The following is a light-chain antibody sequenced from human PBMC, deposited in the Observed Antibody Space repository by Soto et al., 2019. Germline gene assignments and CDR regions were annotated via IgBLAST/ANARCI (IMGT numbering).Light chain of an antibody. CDR3: EHYGSSPYT. V-gene: IGKV3-20*01. Sequence: EIVLTQSPGTLSLSPGERATLSCRASQSVNRRYLAWYQQKPGQSPRLLIYGASSRATGIPDWFSGPGSGTDFALIINRLEPEDFAVYYCEHYGSSPYTFGLGSKLEIK. CDR2: GAS. J-gene: IGKJ2*01. CDR1: QSVNRRY.